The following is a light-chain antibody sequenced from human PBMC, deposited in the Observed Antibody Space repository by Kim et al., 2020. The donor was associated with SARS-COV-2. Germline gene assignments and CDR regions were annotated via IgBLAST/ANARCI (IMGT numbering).Light chain of an antibody. V-gene: IGKV4-1*01. Sequence: TQSPDSLAVSLGERATINCKSSQSVLYSSNNKNYLAWYQQKPGQPPKLLIYWASTRESGVPDRFSGSGSGTDFTLTISSLQAEDVAVYYCQQYYSTPLTFGGGTKVDIK. CDR1: QSVLYSSNNKNY. J-gene: IGKJ4*01. CDR2: WAS. CDR3: QQYYSTPLT.